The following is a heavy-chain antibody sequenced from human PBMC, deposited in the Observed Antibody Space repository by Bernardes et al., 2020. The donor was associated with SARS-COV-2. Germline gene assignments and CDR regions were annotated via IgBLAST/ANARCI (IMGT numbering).Heavy chain of an antibody. V-gene: IGHV3-15*01. CDR2: IKSRTDGGTT. CDR1: GFSFTYGW. J-gene: IGHJ4*02. Sequence: GGSLRLSCAASGFSFTYGWMSWVRQAPGKGLEWVALIKSRTDGGTTHYAAPVKGRFTISRDDSKNTLYLQMDSLKAEDTAVYYCRKVVGPRGDDYWGQGTLVTVSS. CDR3: RKVVGPRGDDY. D-gene: IGHD2-15*01.